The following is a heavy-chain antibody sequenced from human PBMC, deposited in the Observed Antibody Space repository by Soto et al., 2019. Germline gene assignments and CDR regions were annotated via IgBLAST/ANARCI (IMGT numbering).Heavy chain of an antibody. CDR3: ARDLGAPGRGSAVGYYYHYGMDV. CDR1: EFTFSSYW. J-gene: IGHJ6*02. D-gene: IGHD2-2*01. Sequence: EVQLVESGGGLVQPGGSLRLSCAASEFTFSSYWMNWVRQAPGKGLEWVANIKEDGSEKDYVDSVKCRFTISRDNAKKSLYLQMNSLRGEDTAVYYCARDLGAPGRGSAVGYYYHYGMDVWGQGTTVTVSS. CDR2: IKEDGSEK. V-gene: IGHV3-7*05.